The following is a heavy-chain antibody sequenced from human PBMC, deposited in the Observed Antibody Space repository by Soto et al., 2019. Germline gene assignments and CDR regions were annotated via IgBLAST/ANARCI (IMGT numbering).Heavy chain of an antibody. V-gene: IGHV1-3*01. CDR3: ARGGYYDSSGSRNYFYYGMNV. CDR2: INPCNGNT. J-gene: IGHJ6*02. CDR1: GYTFTSYA. D-gene: IGHD3-22*01. Sequence: ASVKVSCKASGYTFTSYAIHWVSHAPGQRLEWMGWINPCNGNTNYSQNLQGRVTMTTDTSTKTAYMEVRSLRSDDTAVYYCARGGYYDSSGSRNYFYYGMNVWGQGTTVTVSS.